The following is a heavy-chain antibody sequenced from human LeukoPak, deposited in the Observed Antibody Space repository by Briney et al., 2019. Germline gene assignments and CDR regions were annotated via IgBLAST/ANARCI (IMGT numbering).Heavy chain of an antibody. Sequence: GRSLRLSCAASGFTFSSYAMHWVRQAPGKGLEWVAVISYDGSNKYYADSVKGRFTISRDNSKNTLYLQMNSLRAEDTALYYCAKRWDSSGWYWILDFWGQGTLVTVSS. D-gene: IGHD6-19*01. CDR2: ISYDGSNK. J-gene: IGHJ4*02. CDR3: AKRWDSSGWYWILDF. CDR1: GFTFSSYA. V-gene: IGHV3-30*04.